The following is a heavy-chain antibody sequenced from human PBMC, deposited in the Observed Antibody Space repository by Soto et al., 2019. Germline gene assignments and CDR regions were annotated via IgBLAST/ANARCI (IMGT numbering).Heavy chain of an antibody. Sequence: QVQLQASGPGLVKPSETLSLTCTVSGVSITSYYWSWIRQPAGKGLEWIGRIYSSGSTNYNPSLKSRVTMSIDTSKNQFSLKLSSVTAADTAVYYCACLYNWNGWSDYWGQGTLVTVSS. CDR2: IYSSGST. CDR1: GVSITSYY. D-gene: IGHD1-20*01. CDR3: ACLYNWNGWSDY. V-gene: IGHV4-4*07. J-gene: IGHJ4*02.